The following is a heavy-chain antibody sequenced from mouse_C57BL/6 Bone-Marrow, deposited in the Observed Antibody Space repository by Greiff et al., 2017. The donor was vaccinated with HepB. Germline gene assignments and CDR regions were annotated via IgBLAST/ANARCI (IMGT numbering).Heavy chain of an antibody. CDR2: IDPETGGT. D-gene: IGHD2-14*01. V-gene: IGHV1-15*01. CDR1: GYTFTDYE. Sequence: VQLQQSGAELVRPGASVTLSCKASGYTFTDYEMHWVKQTPVHGLEWIGAIDPETGGTAYNQKFKGKAILTADKSSSTAYMELRSLTSEDSAVYYCGQGVRVAYWGQGTLVTVSA. CDR3: GQGVRVAY. J-gene: IGHJ3*01.